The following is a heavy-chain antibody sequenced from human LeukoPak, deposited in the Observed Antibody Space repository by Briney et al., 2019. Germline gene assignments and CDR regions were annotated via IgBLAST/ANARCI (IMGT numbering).Heavy chain of an antibody. D-gene: IGHD1-26*01. J-gene: IGHJ4*02. V-gene: IGHV4-39*01. CDR2: IYYTGST. CDR3: ARLGGSGRAFDY. CDR1: GASISGGTYY. Sequence: SETLSLTCSVSGASISGGTYYWGWLRQPPGTGLEWIGSIYYTGSTYDNPSLKSRVTISVDTSKYQFSLKLSSVTAADTAVYYCARLGGSGRAFDYWGQGTLVTVSS.